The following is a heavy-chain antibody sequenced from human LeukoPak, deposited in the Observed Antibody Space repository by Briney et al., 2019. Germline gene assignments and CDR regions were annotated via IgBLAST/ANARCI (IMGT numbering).Heavy chain of an antibody. J-gene: IGHJ4*02. CDR3: VTGLLWFGELSGPDY. CDR1: GGSISSSSYY. Sequence: SETLSLTCTVSGGSISSSSYYWGWIRQPPGKGLEWIGSIYYSRSTYYNPSLKSRVTISVDTSKNQFSLKLSSVTAADTAVYYCVTGLLWFGELSGPDYWGQGTLVTVSS. D-gene: IGHD3-10*01. CDR2: IYYSRST. V-gene: IGHV4-39*01.